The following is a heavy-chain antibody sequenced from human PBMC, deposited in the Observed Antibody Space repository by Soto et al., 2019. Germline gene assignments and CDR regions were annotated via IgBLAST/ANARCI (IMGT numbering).Heavy chain of an antibody. CDR3: ARDQAGCTNCVCSGGWFDP. Sequence: QVPLVQSGAEVKKPGSSVKVSCKASGGTFSSYTISWVRQAPGQGLEWMGRIIPILGIANYAQKFQGRVTITADKSTSTAYMGLSSLRSEDTAVYYCARDQAGCTNCVCSGGWFDPWGQGTLVTVSS. D-gene: IGHD2-8*01. CDR1: GGTFSSYT. V-gene: IGHV1-69*08. J-gene: IGHJ5*02. CDR2: IIPILGIA.